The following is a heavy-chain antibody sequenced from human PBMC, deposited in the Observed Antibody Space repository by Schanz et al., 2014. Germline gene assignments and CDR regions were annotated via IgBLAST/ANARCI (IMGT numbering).Heavy chain of an antibody. Sequence: QVQLVQSGSELKKPGASVKVSCKASGYTFTSFAMNWVRQAPGQGLEWMGWINTNNGDPTYAQGFTGRFVFSLDTSVSTAYLQISSLKAEDTAVYYCARGGVVVVTAALNWFGPWGQGTLVTVSS. V-gene: IGHV7-4-1*02. CDR2: INTNNGDP. J-gene: IGHJ5*02. CDR1: GYTFTSFA. D-gene: IGHD2-15*01. CDR3: ARGGVVVVTAALNWFGP.